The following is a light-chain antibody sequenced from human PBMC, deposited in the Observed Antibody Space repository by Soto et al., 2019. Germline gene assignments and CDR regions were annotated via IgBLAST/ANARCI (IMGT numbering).Light chain of an antibody. V-gene: IGKV3-15*01. J-gene: IGKJ4*01. CDR2: HAS. CDR1: QSVSNN. Sequence: EIVMTQSPATLSVSPGERATLSCRASQSVSNNLAWYQQKPGQALRLLIYHASTTATGIPARFSGSGSGTEFTLTISSLQSEDFAVYYCQQYNKWPLTFGGGTKVEIK. CDR3: QQYNKWPLT.